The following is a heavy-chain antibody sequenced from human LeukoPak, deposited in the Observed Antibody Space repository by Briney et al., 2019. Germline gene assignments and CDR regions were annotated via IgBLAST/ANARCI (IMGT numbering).Heavy chain of an antibody. J-gene: IGHJ4*02. CDR1: GFTFSSYW. V-gene: IGHV3-74*01. D-gene: IGHD3-22*01. CDR3: IRSVYDGSGYYRVLEY. Sequence: GGSLRLSCAASGFTFSSYWMHWVRQAPGKGLVWVSRINSDGSSTNYADSVKGRLTISRDNAKNTPYLHMNSLRAEDTAVYYCIRSVYDGSGYYRVLEYWGQGTLVTVSS. CDR2: INSDGSST.